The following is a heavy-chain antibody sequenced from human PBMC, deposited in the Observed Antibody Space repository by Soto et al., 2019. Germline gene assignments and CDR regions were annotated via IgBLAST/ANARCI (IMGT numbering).Heavy chain of an antibody. D-gene: IGHD6-13*01. CDR2: IYHSGST. J-gene: IGHJ4*02. Sequence: SETMSLTCAVSGGSISSSNWWSWVRQPPGKGLEWIGEIYHSGSTNYNPSLKSRVTISVDKSKNQFSLKLSSVTAADTAVYYCARDSVAAAAYFDYWGQGTLVTVSS. V-gene: IGHV4-4*02. CDR3: ARDSVAAAAYFDY. CDR1: GGSISSSNW.